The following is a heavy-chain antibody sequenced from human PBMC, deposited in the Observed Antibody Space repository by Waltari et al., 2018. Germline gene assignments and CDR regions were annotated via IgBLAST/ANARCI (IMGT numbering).Heavy chain of an antibody. CDR1: GFIFNTFN. V-gene: IGHV3-48*01. CDR2: IGSTGSI. D-gene: IGHD5-12*01. J-gene: IGHJ4*02. CDR3: VRETPITSRFES. Sequence: EVNLEESGGDLVQPGGSLRLSCATSGFIFNTFNMNWVSQSPLRGLEWVASIGSTGSIHYADSVKGRFIIARDNGKSSLSLQMDSLRAEDTGVYYCVRETPITSRFESWGQGTPVTVSS.